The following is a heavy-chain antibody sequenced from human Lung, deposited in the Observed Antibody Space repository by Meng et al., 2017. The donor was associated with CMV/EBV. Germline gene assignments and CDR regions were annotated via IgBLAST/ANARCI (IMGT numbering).Heavy chain of an antibody. CDR3: ARDPKRFSYGHNFDY. CDR2: IHNSGST. V-gene: IGHV4-30-4*01. CDR1: DSSSSGDYY. Sequence: DSSSSGDYYWTWIRQPPGKGLEWIGFIHNSGSTYYNPSLKTRVTISLDTSKNQFSLNLSSVTAADTAVYYCARDPKRFSYGHNFDYWGKGTLVTVSS. D-gene: IGHD5-18*01. J-gene: IGHJ4*02.